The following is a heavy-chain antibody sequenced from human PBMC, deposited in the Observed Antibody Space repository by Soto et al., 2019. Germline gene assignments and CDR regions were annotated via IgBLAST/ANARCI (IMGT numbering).Heavy chain of an antibody. J-gene: IGHJ3*02. CDR1: GGSISSNYW. D-gene: IGHD3-16*01. CDR3: ARLHMITFGGHVYRPFDI. V-gene: IGHV4-4*02. Sequence: QVQLQESGPGLVKPSGTLSLTCEVSGGSISSNYWWSWVRQTPGKGLEWMGEMYKSGSHNYNLSLKTRVTLTVDKSKKQFFLYLTTVTAASTAVYYCARLHMITFGGHVYRPFDIWGQGTMVTVSS. CDR2: MYKSGSH.